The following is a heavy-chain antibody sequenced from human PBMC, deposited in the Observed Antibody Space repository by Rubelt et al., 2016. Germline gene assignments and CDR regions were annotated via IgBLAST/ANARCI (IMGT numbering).Heavy chain of an antibody. D-gene: IGHD2-2*01. CDR2: INAGKGKT. J-gene: IGHJ4*02. V-gene: IGHV1-3*01. CDR3: ARERDIVVVPAAIRALY. Sequence: QVQLVQSGAEVKKPGASVKVSCKASGYTFTSYAMHWVRQAPGQRLEWMGWINAGKGKTKNSQKFQGRLTITRDTSASTAYMGRSSLRSEDTAVYYCARERDIVVVPAAIRALYWGQGTLVTVSS. CDR1: GYTFTSYA.